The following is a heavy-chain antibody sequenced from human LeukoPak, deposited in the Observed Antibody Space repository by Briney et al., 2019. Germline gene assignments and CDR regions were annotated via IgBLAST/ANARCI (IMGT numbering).Heavy chain of an antibody. V-gene: IGHV3-23*01. J-gene: IGHJ6*02. CDR1: GFTFSSYA. Sequence: GGSLRLSCAASGFTFSSYAMTWVRQAPGKGLEWVSAISGGGGGTFYADSVKGRFTISRDNSKNTLYLQMNSLSAEDTAVYYCAKDLGGKPYYYYGMDVWGQGTTVTVSS. CDR3: AKDLGGKPYYYYGMDV. CDR2: ISGGGGGT.